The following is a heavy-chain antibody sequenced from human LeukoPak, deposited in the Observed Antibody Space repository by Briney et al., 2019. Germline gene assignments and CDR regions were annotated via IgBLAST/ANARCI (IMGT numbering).Heavy chain of an antibody. CDR2: ISYDGSNK. CDR1: GFTFSSYA. V-gene: IGHV3-30-3*01. J-gene: IGHJ4*02. D-gene: IGHD2-2*01. CDR3: ARVGEYCSSTSCYGMGFGY. Sequence: GGSLRLSCAASGFTFSSYAMHWVRQAPGKGLEWVAVISYDGSNKYYADSVKGRFTISRDNSKNTLYLQMNSLRAEDTAVYYCARVGEYCSSTSCYGMGFGYWGQGTLVTVSS.